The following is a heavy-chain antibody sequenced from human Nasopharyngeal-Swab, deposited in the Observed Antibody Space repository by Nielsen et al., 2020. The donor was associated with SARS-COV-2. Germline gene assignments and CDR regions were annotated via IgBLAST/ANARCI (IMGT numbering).Heavy chain of an antibody. J-gene: IGHJ6*03. CDR1: GGSISSGGYY. D-gene: IGHD6-13*01. Sequence: SETLSLTCTVSGGSISSGGYYWSWIRQHPGKGLEWIGHIYYSGSTYYNPSLKSRVTISVDTSKNQFSLKLSSVTAADTAVYYCAREGIAAAGTFDYYYYYMDVWGKGTTVTVSS. CDR3: AREGIAAAGTFDYYYYYMDV. V-gene: IGHV4-31*03. CDR2: IYYSGST.